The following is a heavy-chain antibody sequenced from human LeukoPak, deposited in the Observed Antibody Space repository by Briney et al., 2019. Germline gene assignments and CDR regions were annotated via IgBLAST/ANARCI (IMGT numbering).Heavy chain of an antibody. CDR2: IYYSGST. CDR1: GGSISSYY. J-gene: IGHJ6*02. Sequence: PETLSLTCTVSGGSISSYYWSWIRQPPGKGLEYIGYIYYSGSTNYNPSLKSRVTISADTSKDQFSLNLTSVTAADTAVYYCARLKCISTTCPSRYVMDVWGQGTTVTVSS. V-gene: IGHV4-59*01. D-gene: IGHD2-2*01. CDR3: ARLKCISTTCPSRYVMDV.